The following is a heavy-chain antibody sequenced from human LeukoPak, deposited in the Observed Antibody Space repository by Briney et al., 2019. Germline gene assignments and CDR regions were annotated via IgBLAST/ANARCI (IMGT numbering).Heavy chain of an antibody. CDR3: ARGANSGGYYN. Sequence: GGSLRLSCVVSGFTVSSTYMSWVRQAPGKGLEWVSGIYSGGSAYYADSVKGRFTISRDNSKNTLYLQMNSLGAEDAAIYYCARGANSGGYYNWGQGTLVTVSS. D-gene: IGHD3-22*01. J-gene: IGHJ1*01. V-gene: IGHV3-53*01. CDR1: GFTVSSTY. CDR2: IYSGGSA.